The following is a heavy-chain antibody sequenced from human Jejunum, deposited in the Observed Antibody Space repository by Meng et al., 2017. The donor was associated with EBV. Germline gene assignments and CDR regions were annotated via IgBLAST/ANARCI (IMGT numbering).Heavy chain of an antibody. V-gene: IGHV3-30*03. D-gene: IGHD6-25*01. J-gene: IGHJ1*01. CDR2: ISYDGSDE. Sequence: QVRLVEAGGGVVQAGRSLRLSCAASGFTFSNYAMHWVRQAPGKGLEWVALISYDGSDEYYADSVKGRFTISRDSSESTLYLQMNNLRAEDTAIYYCARERRGYYAEHWGQGTLVTVSS. CDR3: ARERRGYYAEH. CDR1: GFTFSNYA.